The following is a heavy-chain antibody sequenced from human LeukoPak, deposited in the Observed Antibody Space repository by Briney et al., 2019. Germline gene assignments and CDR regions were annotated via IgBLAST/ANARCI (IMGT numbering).Heavy chain of an antibody. CDR3: ARGTKTGNTGYDWNY. Sequence: PSETLSLTCTVSGASISPYYWSWIRQPPGRGLEWIGYIYYSGSTNYNPSLKSRVTISIDTSTNQFSLKLNSVTAADTAVYYCARGTKTGNTGYDWNYWGQGSLVTISS. V-gene: IGHV4-59*01. D-gene: IGHD5-12*01. CDR2: IYYSGST. J-gene: IGHJ4*02. CDR1: GASISPYY.